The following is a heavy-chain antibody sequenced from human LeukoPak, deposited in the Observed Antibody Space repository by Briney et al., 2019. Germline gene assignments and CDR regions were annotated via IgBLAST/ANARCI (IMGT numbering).Heavy chain of an antibody. J-gene: IGHJ4*02. D-gene: IGHD1-26*01. CDR1: GGSISSYY. CDR3: ARGVGATAKYYFDY. Sequence: SETLSLTCTVSGGSISSYYWSWIRQPAGKGLEWIGRIYTSGSTNYNPSLKSRVTISVDTSKNQFSLKLSSVTAADTAVYYCARGVGATAKYYFDYWGQGTLVTVSS. V-gene: IGHV4-4*07. CDR2: IYTSGST.